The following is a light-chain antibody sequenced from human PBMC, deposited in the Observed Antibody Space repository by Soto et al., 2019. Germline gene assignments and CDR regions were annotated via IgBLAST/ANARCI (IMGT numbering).Light chain of an antibody. CDR2: EVT. V-gene: IGLV2-23*02. CDR3: CSYAGGGTYV. Sequence: QSVLTQPASVSGSPGQSITISCTGTINDVGTYNLVSWFQQHPGKAPKLMIYEVTERPSGVSNPFSGSKSGNAASLTISGLQAEDEADYHCCSYAGGGTYVFGTGTKVTVL. CDR1: INDVGTYNL. J-gene: IGLJ1*01.